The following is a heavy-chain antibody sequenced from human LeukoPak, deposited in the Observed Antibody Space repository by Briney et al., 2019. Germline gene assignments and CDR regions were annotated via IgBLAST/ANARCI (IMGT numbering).Heavy chain of an antibody. D-gene: IGHD6-13*01. Sequence: PSETLSLTCTVSGDSVSSGSYYWRWIRQPPGKGLEWIGYIYYSGSTNYNPSLKSRVTISVNTSKNQFSLKLSSVTAADTAVYYCARDGGSSSWEIDYWGQGTLVTVSS. V-gene: IGHV4-61*01. CDR2: IYYSGST. CDR3: ARDGGSSSWEIDY. J-gene: IGHJ4*02. CDR1: GDSVSSGSYY.